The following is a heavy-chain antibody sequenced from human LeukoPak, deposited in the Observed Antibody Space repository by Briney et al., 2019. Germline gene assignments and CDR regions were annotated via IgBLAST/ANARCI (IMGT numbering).Heavy chain of an antibody. Sequence: PSETLSLTCAVYGGSFSGYYWSWIRQPPGKGLEWIGSIYYSGGTYYNPSLKSRVTISVDTSKNQFSLKLSSVTVADTAVYYCARLLDSSGDYWGQGTLVTVSS. D-gene: IGHD3-22*01. J-gene: IGHJ4*02. CDR3: ARLLDSSGDY. V-gene: IGHV4-34*01. CDR1: GGSFSGYY. CDR2: IYYSGGT.